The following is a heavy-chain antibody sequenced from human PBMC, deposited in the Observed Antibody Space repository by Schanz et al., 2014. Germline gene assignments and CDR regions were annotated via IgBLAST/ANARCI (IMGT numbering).Heavy chain of an antibody. CDR2: IKSKTDGGTR. Sequence: EVQLVESGGGLVKPGGSLRLSCATSGFTLNNAWMNWVRQAPGKGLQWVARIKSKTDGGTRDYAAPVKGRFTISTDDSKKPVYRKMNSLQTEDPPVYYCTADLWFGAVWGVWWGQGTLVTVSS. CDR3: TADLWFGAVWGVW. V-gene: IGHV3-15*01. CDR1: GFTLNNAW. J-gene: IGHJ4*02. D-gene: IGHD3-10*01.